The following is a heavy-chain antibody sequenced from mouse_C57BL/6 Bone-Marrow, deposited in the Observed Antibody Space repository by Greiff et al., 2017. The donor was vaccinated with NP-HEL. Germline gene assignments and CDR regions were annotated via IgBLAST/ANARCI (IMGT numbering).Heavy chain of an antibody. V-gene: IGHV5-6*01. CDR2: ISSGGSYT. J-gene: IGHJ2*01. CDR1: GFTFSSYG. CDR3: ARGGTSDY. Sequence: EVQVVESGGDLVKPGGSLKLSCAASGFTFSSYGMSWVRQTPDKRLEWVATISSGGSYTYYPDSVKGRFTISRDNAKNTLYLQMSSLKSEDTAMYYCARGGTSDYWGQGTTLTVSS. D-gene: IGHD3-3*01.